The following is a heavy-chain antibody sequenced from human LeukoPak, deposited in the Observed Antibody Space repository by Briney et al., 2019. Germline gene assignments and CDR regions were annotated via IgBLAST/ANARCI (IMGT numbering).Heavy chain of an antibody. J-gene: IGHJ4*02. CDR1: GGSISSSTYY. Sequence: SETLSLTCTVSGGSISSSTYYWGWIRQPPGKGLEWIGNFYYSGSTYYNPSLKGRVTISVDTSNNQFSLKLSSVAAADTAVCYCARRDSGWYYFHNWGQGTLVTVSS. D-gene: IGHD6-19*01. V-gene: IGHV4-39*01. CDR2: FYYSGST. CDR3: ARRDSGWYYFHN.